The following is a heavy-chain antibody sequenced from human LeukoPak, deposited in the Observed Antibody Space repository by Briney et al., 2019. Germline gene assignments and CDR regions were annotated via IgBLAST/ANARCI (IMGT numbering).Heavy chain of an antibody. J-gene: IGHJ5*02. D-gene: IGHD3-9*01. Sequence: SETLSLTCTVSGGSISSYYWSWIRQPPGKGLEWIGYIYYSGSTNYNPSLKSRVTISVDTSKNQFSLKLSSVTAADTAVYYCATGTPHTYYDILTGYIWFDPWGQGTLVTVSS. CDR3: ATGTPHTYYDILTGYIWFDP. CDR1: GGSISSYY. CDR2: IYYSGST. V-gene: IGHV4-59*01.